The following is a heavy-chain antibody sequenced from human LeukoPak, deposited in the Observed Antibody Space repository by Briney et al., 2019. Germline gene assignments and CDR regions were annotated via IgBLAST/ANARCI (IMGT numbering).Heavy chain of an antibody. CDR2: MKPDGSAG. D-gene: IGHD6-13*01. CDR1: GLTFSNYW. V-gene: IGHV3-7*01. Sequence: GGSLRLACEASGLTFSNYWMTWVRQAPGKGLEWVANMKPDGSAGKYVDSVKGRFTISRDNAKNSLYFQMNSLRAEDTAVYYCTRDQSVPGTQGTAHIWGQGTVVTVSS. CDR3: TRDQSVPGTQGTAHI. J-gene: IGHJ3*01.